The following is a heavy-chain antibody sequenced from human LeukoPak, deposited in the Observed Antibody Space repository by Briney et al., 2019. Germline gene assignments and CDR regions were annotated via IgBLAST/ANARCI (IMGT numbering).Heavy chain of an antibody. V-gene: IGHV4-61*01. D-gene: IGHD5-12*01. J-gene: IGHJ4*02. Sequence: SETLSLTCTVSGYSISTGYYWSWIRQPPGQGLEWIGYIYYSGSTNYNPSLKRRVTISVDTSKNQFSLKLSSVTAADTAVYYCARARVATSDFDYWGQGTLVTVSS. CDR3: ARARVATSDFDY. CDR2: IYYSGST. CDR1: GYSISTGYY.